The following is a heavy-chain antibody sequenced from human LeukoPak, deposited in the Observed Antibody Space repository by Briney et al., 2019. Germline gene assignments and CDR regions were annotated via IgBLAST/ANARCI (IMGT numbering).Heavy chain of an antibody. CDR2: ISGSGGST. J-gene: IGHJ4*02. CDR3: ANSIGDYCSGGSCTYYFDY. Sequence: PGGSLRLSCAASGFTFSSYAMSWVRQAPGKGLEWVSAISGSGGSTYYADSVKGRFTISRDNSKNTLYLQMNSLRAEDTAVYYCANSIGDYCSGGSCTYYFDYWGQGTLVTVSS. D-gene: IGHD2-15*01. CDR1: GFTFSSYA. V-gene: IGHV3-23*01.